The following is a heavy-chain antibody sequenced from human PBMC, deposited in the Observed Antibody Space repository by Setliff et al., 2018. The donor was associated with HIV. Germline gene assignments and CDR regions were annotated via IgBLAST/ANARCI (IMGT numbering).Heavy chain of an antibody. J-gene: IGHJ4*02. CDR2: INRSGSA. CDR3: ASQSTVAAAGFDF. D-gene: IGHD6-13*01. CDR1: GGSFSGHS. V-gene: IGHV4-34*01. Sequence: SETLSLTCAVYGGSFSGHSWTWISQPPGKGLEWIGEINRSGSANYNRSLKSRVTMTVDTSKRQFSLKLASVTAADTAIYYWASQSTVAAAGFDFWGQGTMVTVSS.